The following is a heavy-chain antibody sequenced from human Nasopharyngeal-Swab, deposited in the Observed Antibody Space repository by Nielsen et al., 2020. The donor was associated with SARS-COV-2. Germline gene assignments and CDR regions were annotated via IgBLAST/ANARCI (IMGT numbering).Heavy chain of an antibody. CDR1: GFTFDTYA. CDR2: ISGSGGRT. J-gene: IGHJ4*02. CDR3: ARFPGNGYGPQFPFDY. D-gene: IGHD2-8*01. V-gene: IGHV3-23*01. Sequence: GGSLRLSCVASGFTFDTYAMTWVRQVQGKGLEWVSAISGSGGRTYYADSVKGRFIISRDNFKNTLYLQIHSLRAGDTAVYSCARFPGNGYGPQFPFDYWGQGTPVTVSS.